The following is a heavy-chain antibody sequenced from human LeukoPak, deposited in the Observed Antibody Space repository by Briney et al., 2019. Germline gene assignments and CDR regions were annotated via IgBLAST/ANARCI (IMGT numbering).Heavy chain of an antibody. V-gene: IGHV3-7*01. CDR3: ARVDIVVVPATEYFQH. J-gene: IGHJ1*01. CDR2: IKQDGSEK. Sequence: GGSLRLSCAASGFTFSSYRMSWVRQAPGKGLEWVANIKQDGSEKYYVDSVKGRFTISRDNAKNSLYLQMNSLRAEDTAVYYCARVDIVVVPATEYFQHWGQGTLVTVSS. D-gene: IGHD2-2*03. CDR1: GFTFSSYR.